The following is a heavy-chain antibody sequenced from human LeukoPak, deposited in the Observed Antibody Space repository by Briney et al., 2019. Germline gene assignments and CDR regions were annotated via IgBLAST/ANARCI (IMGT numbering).Heavy chain of an antibody. CDR2: ISSTSSYI. CDR3: ARDVGGDY. J-gene: IGHJ4*02. Sequence: GGSLRLSCAASGFTFSSYTMNWVRQAPGKGLEWVSSISSTSSYIYYADSVKGRFTISRDNAKSSLFLQMNSLRAEDTAVYYCARDVGGDYWGQGTLVTVSS. V-gene: IGHV3-21*01. D-gene: IGHD3-16*01. CDR1: GFTFSSYT.